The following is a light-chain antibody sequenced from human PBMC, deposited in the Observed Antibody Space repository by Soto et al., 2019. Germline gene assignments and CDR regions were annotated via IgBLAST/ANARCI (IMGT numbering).Light chain of an antibody. Sequence: EIVFTRSRATRSLCPGERATLSCRASQSVSSYLAWYQQKPGQAPRLLIYDASNRATGIAARFSGSGSGTEFTLTISGLQSEDFATYYSQQYNSWPVTFGGGTKVDIK. CDR3: QQYNSWPVT. CDR2: DAS. V-gene: IGKV3-11*01. J-gene: IGKJ4*01. CDR1: QSVSSY.